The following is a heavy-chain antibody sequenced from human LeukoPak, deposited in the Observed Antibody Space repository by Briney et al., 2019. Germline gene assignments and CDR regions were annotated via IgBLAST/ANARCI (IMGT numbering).Heavy chain of an antibody. V-gene: IGHV4-4*02. J-gene: IGHJ4*02. CDR3: AKDPSPQLELDAFDY. D-gene: IGHD1-7*01. Sequence: SGTLSLTCAVSGGAISTSNLWSWVRQSPGKGLEWSGEIYHPGSTDYTPSLKSRVTISVERSKNQFSLHLSSVTAADTAVYYCAKDPSPQLELDAFDYWGQGTLVTVSS. CDR2: IYHPGST. CDR1: GGAISTSNL.